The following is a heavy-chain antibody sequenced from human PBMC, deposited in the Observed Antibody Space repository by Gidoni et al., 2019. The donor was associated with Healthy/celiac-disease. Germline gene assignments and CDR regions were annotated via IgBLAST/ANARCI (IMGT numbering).Heavy chain of an antibody. CDR1: GGTFSSYA. CDR2: IIPIVGTA. D-gene: IGHD6-13*01. Sequence: QVQLVQSGAEVQKPGSSVQVSYQAAGGTFSSYAISWVRQAPGQGLEWMGGIIPIVGTANYAQKFQGRVTITADESTSTAYMELSSLRSEDTAVYYCARDGAAAGTGDYWGQGTLVTVSS. V-gene: IGHV1-69*01. J-gene: IGHJ4*02. CDR3: ARDGAAAGTGDY.